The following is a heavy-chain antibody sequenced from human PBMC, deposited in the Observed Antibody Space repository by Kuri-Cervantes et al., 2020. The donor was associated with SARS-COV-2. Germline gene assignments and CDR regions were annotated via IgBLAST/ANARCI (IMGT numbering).Heavy chain of an antibody. D-gene: IGHD6-6*01. CDR2: INPSGGGT. CDR1: GYIFTNYY. Sequence: ASVKVSCKASGYIFTNYYMSWVRQAPGQGLEWLGIINPSGGGTSYAQKFQGRVTMTRDTSTSTVYMELSSLRSEDTAVCHCARGRLSSDYFDYWGQGTLVTVSS. J-gene: IGHJ4*02. CDR3: ARGRLSSDYFDY. V-gene: IGHV1-46*01.